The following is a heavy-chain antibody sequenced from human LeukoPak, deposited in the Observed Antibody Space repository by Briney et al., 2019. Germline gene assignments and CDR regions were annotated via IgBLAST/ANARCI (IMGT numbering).Heavy chain of an antibody. D-gene: IGHD2-15*01. CDR3: ARDPPGGIGEYFQH. V-gene: IGHV4-39*07. Sequence: SETLSLTCTVSGASISNSEFYWGWIRQAPGKGLEWIGSIYSSGSPYYSPSFKSRAAMSIDRSQNHFSLRLTSVTAADTAVYYCARDPPGGIGEYFQHWGQGTLVTVSS. CDR1: GASISNSEFY. CDR2: IYSSGSP. J-gene: IGHJ1*01.